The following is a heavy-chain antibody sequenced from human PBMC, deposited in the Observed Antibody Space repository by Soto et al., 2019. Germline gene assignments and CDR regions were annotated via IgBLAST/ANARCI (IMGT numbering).Heavy chain of an antibody. J-gene: IGHJ5*02. D-gene: IGHD1-26*01. CDR1: GFTFRNAW. CDR3: PTDYRIVGATTRWFDP. V-gene: IGHV3-15*01. Sequence: GGSLRLSCAASGFTFRNAWMSWVRQAPGKGLEWGGRIKSKTECGTTGYAATVKGRFTISREDSKNTLYLQMNSLKTADTAVYYCPTDYRIVGATTRWFDPWGQGTLVTVSS. CDR2: IKSKTECGTT.